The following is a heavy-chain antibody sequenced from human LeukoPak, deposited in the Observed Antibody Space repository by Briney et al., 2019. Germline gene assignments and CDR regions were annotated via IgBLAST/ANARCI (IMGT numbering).Heavy chain of an antibody. CDR2: INPNSGDT. CDR3: ARGAGGYSNKHFDY. D-gene: IGHD1-26*01. J-gene: IGHJ4*02. V-gene: IGHV1-2*02. CDR1: GYTFTGFY. Sequence: GSSVKVSCKASGYTFTGFYMHWVRQAPGQGLEWMGWINPNSGDTNYVQKFQGRVTMTRDTSTSTAYMELRSLRSDDTAVYYCARGAGGYSNKHFDYWGQGTLVTVSS.